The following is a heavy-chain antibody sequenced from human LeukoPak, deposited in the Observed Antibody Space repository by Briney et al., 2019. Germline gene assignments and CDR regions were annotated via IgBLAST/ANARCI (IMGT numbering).Heavy chain of an antibody. J-gene: IGHJ6*03. D-gene: IGHD6-6*01. CDR2: IYYSGST. V-gene: IGHV4-39*01. CDR3: ARVTRQLVRYYYYYMDV. CDR1: GGSISSSSYY. Sequence: PSETLSLTCTVSGGSISSSSYYWGWIRQPPGKGLEWIGSIYYSGSTYYNPSLKSRVTISVDTSKNQFSLKLSSVTAADTAVYYCARVTRQLVRYYYYYMDVWGKGTTVTVSS.